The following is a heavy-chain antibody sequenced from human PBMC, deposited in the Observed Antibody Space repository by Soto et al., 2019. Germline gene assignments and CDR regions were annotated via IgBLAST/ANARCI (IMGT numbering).Heavy chain of an antibody. J-gene: IGHJ4*02. CDR2: IYWDDDK. CDR1: GFSLRG. V-gene: IGHV2-5*02. D-gene: IGHD6-13*01. CDR3: AHSAGIAATYGGFGY. Sequence: QITLKESGPTLVKPTQTLTLTCTFSGFSLRGVGWIRQAPGKALEWLALIYWDDDKRYNPSLKSRLTITKDXSXIQVVLTMTNVDPVDTATSYCAHSAGIAATYGGFGYWGQGTLVTVSS.